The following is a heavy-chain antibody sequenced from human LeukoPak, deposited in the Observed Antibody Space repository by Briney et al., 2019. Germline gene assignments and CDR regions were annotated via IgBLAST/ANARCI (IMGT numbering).Heavy chain of an antibody. J-gene: IGHJ6*02. CDR3: ARDRTYGYFDYGMDV. V-gene: IGHV1-2*04. Sequence: EASVKVSCKASGYTFTSYGISWVRQAPGQGLEWMGWINPNSGGTNYAQKFQGWVTMTRDTSISTAYMELSRLRSDDTAVYYCARDRTYGYFDYGMDVWGQGTTVTVSS. CDR1: GYTFTSYG. D-gene: IGHD5-18*01. CDR2: INPNSGGT.